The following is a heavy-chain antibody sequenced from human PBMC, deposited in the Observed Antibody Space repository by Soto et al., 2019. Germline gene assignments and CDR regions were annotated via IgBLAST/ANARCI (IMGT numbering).Heavy chain of an antibody. Sequence: ASVKVSCKASGYTFISYAMHWVRQAPGQRIEWMGWINAGNGNTKYSQKFQGRVTITRDTFASTAYMELSSLRSEDTPVYYCARGPGGPDGPGDYWGQGTLVTVSS. V-gene: IGHV1-3*01. D-gene: IGHD2-15*01. CDR1: GYTFISYA. CDR2: INAGNGNT. J-gene: IGHJ4*02. CDR3: ARGPGGPDGPGDY.